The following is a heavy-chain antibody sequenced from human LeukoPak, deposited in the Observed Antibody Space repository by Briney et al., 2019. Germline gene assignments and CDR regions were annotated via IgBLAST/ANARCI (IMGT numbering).Heavy chain of an antibody. Sequence: SETLSLTCSVSGGSIISYYWTWIRQPPGKGLEWIGYRYYSGSTTYNPSLKSRVTISVGTSKNQFSLNLRSVTAADTAIYFCSRSHDYGGLYFYYYMDVWGKGTTVTVSS. V-gene: IGHV4-59*08. CDR1: GGSIISYY. D-gene: IGHD4-23*01. J-gene: IGHJ6*03. CDR3: SRSHDYGGLYFYYYMDV. CDR2: RYYSGST.